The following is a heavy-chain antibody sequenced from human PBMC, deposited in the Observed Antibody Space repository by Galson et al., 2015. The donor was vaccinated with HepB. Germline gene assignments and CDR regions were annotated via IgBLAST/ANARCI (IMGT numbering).Heavy chain of an antibody. CDR2: IWFDGSDK. D-gene: IGHD5-24*01. V-gene: IGHV3-33*01. J-gene: IGHJ5*02. CDR1: GFTFSTHG. CDR3: VREGDGYNYGGNWFDP. Sequence: SLRLSCAASGFTFSTHGMHWVRQAPGKGLEWVADIWFDGSDKYYADSVKGRFTISRDNSRNTLYLQVNSLRAEDTAVYYCVREGDGYNYGGNWFDPWGQGTLVTVSS.